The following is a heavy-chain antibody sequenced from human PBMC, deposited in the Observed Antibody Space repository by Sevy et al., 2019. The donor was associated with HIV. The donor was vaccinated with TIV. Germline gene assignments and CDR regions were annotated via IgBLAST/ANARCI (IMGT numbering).Heavy chain of an antibody. CDR3: ARRSPLVAVTTFDY. D-gene: IGHD4-17*01. V-gene: IGHV4-39*01. Sequence: SETLSLTCTVSGGSISSSSYYWGWIRQPPGKGLEWIGSIYYSGSTYYNPSLNSRVTISVDTSKNQFSLKLSSVTAADAAVYYCARRSPLVAVTTFDYWGQGTLVTVSS. CDR2: IYYSGST. J-gene: IGHJ4*02. CDR1: GGSISSSSYY.